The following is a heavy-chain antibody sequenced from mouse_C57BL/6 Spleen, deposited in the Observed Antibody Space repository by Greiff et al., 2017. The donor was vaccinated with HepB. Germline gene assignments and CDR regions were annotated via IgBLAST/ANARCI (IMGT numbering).Heavy chain of an antibody. V-gene: IGHV1-61*01. J-gene: IGHJ1*03. CDR3: ARDYGNFHWYFDV. CDR2: IYPSDSET. D-gene: IGHD2-1*01. Sequence: QVQLQQPGAELVRPGSSVKLSCKASGYTFTSYWMDWVKQRPGQGLEWIGNIYPSDSETHYNQKFKDKATLTVDKSSSTAYMQLSSLTSEDSAVYYCARDYGNFHWYFDVWGTGTTVPVSS. CDR1: GYTFTSYW.